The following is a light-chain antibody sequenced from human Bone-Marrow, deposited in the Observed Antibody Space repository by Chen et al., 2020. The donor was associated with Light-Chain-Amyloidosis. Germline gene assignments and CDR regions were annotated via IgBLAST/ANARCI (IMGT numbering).Light chain of an antibody. CDR1: DLPTKY. CDR2: RDT. Sequence: SHELTQPPSASVSPGQTPRLTCSGDDLPTKYAYWYQQKPGQAPVLGIHRDTERPSGISERFSGSSSGTTATLTISGVQAEDEADYHCQSADSSGTYEVIFGGGTKLTVL. CDR3: QSADSSGTYEVI. J-gene: IGLJ2*01. V-gene: IGLV3-25*03.